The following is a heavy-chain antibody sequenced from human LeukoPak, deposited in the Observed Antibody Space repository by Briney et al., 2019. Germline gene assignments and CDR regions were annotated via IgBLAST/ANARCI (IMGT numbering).Heavy chain of an antibody. CDR1: GFTFSSYG. Sequence: PGGSLRLSCAASGFTFSSYGMHWVRQAPGKGLEWVAVISNDGSHEYYADSVKGRFTISRDNSKNTLYLQMSSLRAEDTAVYYCARGNWVGQLGRRSFFDYWGQGILVTVSS. CDR2: ISNDGSHE. J-gene: IGHJ4*02. V-gene: IGHV3-30*03. D-gene: IGHD6-6*01. CDR3: ARGNWVGQLGRRSFFDY.